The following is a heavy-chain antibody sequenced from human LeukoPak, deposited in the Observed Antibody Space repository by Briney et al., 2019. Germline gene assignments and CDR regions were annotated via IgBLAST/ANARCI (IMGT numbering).Heavy chain of an antibody. D-gene: IGHD6-13*01. Sequence: GGSLRLSCAASGFTFDRYAMSWVRQAPGKGLEWVGFIRSKAYGGTTEYAASVKGRFTISRDDSKSIAYLQMNSLKTGDTAVYYCTRWSSSWSVMGDYWGQGTLVTVSS. CDR3: TRWSSSWSVMGDY. CDR2: IRSKAYGGTT. CDR1: GFTFDRYA. J-gene: IGHJ4*02. V-gene: IGHV3-49*04.